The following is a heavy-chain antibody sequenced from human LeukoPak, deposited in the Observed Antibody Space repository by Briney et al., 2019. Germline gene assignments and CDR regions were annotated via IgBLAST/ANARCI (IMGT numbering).Heavy chain of an antibody. V-gene: IGHV4-39*01. CDR1: GGSISSSSYY. CDR2: IYSGST. CDR3: ARQVGSYNWFDP. Sequence: PSETLSLTCTVSGGSISSSSYYWGWIRQPPGKGLEWIGSIYSGSTYYNPSLKSRVTISVDTSKNQFSLKLTSVTAADTAVYYCARQVGSYNWFDPWGQGTLVTVSS. J-gene: IGHJ5*02. D-gene: IGHD1-26*01.